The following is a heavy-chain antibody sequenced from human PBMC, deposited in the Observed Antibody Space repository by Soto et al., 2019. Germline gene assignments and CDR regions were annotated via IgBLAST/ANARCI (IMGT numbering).Heavy chain of an antibody. CDR2: MNPNSANT. Sequence: QVQLVQSGAEVKKPGASVKVSCKASGYTFTSYDINWVRQATGQGLEWMGWMNPNSANTGYAQKCQGRVNLTRKTSISTAYMELSSLRSEDTAVYYCARERTVAGNAYWGQGTLVTVSS. CDR1: GYTFTSYD. V-gene: IGHV1-8*01. J-gene: IGHJ4*02. D-gene: IGHD6-19*01. CDR3: ARERTVAGNAY.